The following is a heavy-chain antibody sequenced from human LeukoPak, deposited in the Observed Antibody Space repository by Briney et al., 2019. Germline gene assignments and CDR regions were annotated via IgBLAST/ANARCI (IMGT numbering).Heavy chain of an antibody. CDR1: GYTFTGYY. CDR3: ARAPAAGTGPSDY. J-gene: IGHJ4*02. D-gene: IGHD6-13*01. CDR2: INPNSGGT. V-gene: IGHV1-2*02. Sequence: ASVKVSCKASGYTFTGYYMHWVRQAPGQGLEWMGWINPNSGGTNYAQKFQGRVTMTRDTSISTAYMELSRLRSDDTAVYYCARAPAAGTGPSDYWGQGTLVTVSS.